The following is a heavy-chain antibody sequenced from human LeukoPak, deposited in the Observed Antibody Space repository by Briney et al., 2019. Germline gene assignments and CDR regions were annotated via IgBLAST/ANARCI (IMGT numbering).Heavy chain of an antibody. CDR3: ARQTSVHAFDI. CDR1: GGSFSGYY. CDR2: INHSGST. J-gene: IGHJ3*02. D-gene: IGHD1-1*01. Sequence: SETLSLTCAVYGGSFSGYYWSWIRQPPGKGLEWIGEINHSGSTNYNPSLKSRVIISVDTSKNQFSLKLSSVTAADTAVYYCARQTSVHAFDIWGQGTMVTVSS. V-gene: IGHV4-34*01.